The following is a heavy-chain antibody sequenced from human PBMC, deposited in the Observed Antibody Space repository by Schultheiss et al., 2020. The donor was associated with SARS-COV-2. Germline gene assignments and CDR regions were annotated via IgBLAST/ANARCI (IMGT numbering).Heavy chain of an antibody. V-gene: IGHV4-31*03. CDR3: ARAKGSSGYYSGYGMDV. J-gene: IGHJ6*02. CDR1: GGSISSGGYY. Sequence: SETLSLTCTVSGGSISSGGYYWSWIRQHPGKGLEWIGYIYYSGSTYYNPSLKSRVTISVDTSKNQFSLKLSSVTAADTAVYYCARAKGSSGYYSGYGMDVWGQGTTVTVSS. D-gene: IGHD3-22*01. CDR2: IYYSGST.